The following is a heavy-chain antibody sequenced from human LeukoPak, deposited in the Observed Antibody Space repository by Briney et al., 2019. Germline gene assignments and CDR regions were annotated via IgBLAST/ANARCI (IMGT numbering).Heavy chain of an antibody. J-gene: IGHJ3*02. CDR1: GFTFSSYA. CDR2: ISGSGGST. D-gene: IGHD2-21*02. CDR3: AKDDGAYCGGDCYSGAFDI. V-gene: IGHV3-23*01. Sequence: GGSLRLSCAASGFTFSSYAMSWVRQAPGKGLEWVSAISGSGGSTYYADSVKGRFTISRDNSKNTLYLQINSLRAEDTAVYYCAKDDGAYCGGDCYSGAFDIWGQGTMVTVSS.